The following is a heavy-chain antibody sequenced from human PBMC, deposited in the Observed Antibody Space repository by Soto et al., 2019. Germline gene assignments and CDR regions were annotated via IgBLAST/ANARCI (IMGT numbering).Heavy chain of an antibody. CDR2: IWYDGSNK. Sequence: QVQLVESGGGVVQPGRSLRLSCAASGFTFSSFGMHWVRQAPGKGLEWVALIWYDGSNKYYADSVKGRFTISRDNSKNTLYLQMNRLRAEDTAMYYCARVDSSSTAATGFDYWGQGALVTVSS. J-gene: IGHJ4*02. D-gene: IGHD6-25*01. CDR1: GFTFSSFG. CDR3: ARVDSSSTAATGFDY. V-gene: IGHV3-33*01.